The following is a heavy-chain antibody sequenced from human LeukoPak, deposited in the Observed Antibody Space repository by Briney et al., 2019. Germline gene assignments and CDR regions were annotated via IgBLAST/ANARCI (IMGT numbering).Heavy chain of an antibody. Sequence: GGSLRLSCAASGFTFSSYAMSWVRQAPGKGLAWVSAISGSGGRTYYADSVKGRFTISRDNSKNTLYLQINSLRAEDTAVYFCAKDRLGGPYFFHYWGQGTLVTVSS. V-gene: IGHV3-23*01. CDR3: AKDRLGGPYFFHY. CDR1: GFTFSSYA. D-gene: IGHD3-16*01. CDR2: ISGSGGRT. J-gene: IGHJ4*02.